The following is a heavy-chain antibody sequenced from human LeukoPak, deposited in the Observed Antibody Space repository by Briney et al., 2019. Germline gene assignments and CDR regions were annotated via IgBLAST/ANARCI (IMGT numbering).Heavy chain of an antibody. J-gene: IGHJ3*02. Sequence: PSETLSLTCAVYGGSFSGYYWSWIRQPPGKGLEWIGEISHSGSTNYNPSLKSRVTISVDTSKNQFSLKLSSVTAADTAVYYCARDSDDYYDSSGYYRLNDAFDIWGQGTMVTVSS. CDR2: ISHSGST. D-gene: IGHD3-22*01. V-gene: IGHV4-34*01. CDR1: GGSFSGYY. CDR3: ARDSDDYYDSSGYYRLNDAFDI.